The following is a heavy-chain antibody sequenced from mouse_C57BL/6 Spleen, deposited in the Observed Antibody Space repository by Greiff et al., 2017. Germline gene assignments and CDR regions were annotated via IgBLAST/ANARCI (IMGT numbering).Heavy chain of an antibody. V-gene: IGHV1-5*01. Sequence: VQLQQSGTVLARPGASVKMSCKTSGYTFTSYWMHWVKQRPGQGLEWIGAIYPGNSDTSYNHKFKGKAKLTAVTSASTAFMELSRLTNEDSSVYYCTGGDYGSYVDYWGQGTTLTVSS. J-gene: IGHJ2*01. CDR3: TGGDYGSYVDY. CDR1: GYTFTSYW. CDR2: IYPGNSDT. D-gene: IGHD1-1*01.